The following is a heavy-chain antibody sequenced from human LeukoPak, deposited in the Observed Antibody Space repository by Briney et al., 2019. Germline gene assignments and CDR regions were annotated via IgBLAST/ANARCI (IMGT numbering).Heavy chain of an antibody. CDR3: ARQWGYYDFWSGYWDPFYYYYGMDV. CDR2: IYPGDSDT. CDR1: GYSFTSYW. Sequence: GESPKISCKGSGYSFTSYWIGWVRQMPGKGLEWMGIIYPGDSDTRYSPSFQGQVTISADKSISTAYLQWSSLKASDTAMYYCARQWGYYDFWSGYWDPFYYYYGMDVWGQGTTVTVSS. V-gene: IGHV5-51*01. J-gene: IGHJ6*02. D-gene: IGHD3-3*01.